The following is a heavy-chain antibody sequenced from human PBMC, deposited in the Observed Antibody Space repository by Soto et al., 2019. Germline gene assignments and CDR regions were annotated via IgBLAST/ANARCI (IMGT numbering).Heavy chain of an antibody. CDR3: ARFSRLRYFDWPENHDAFDI. D-gene: IGHD3-9*01. Sequence: ASVKVSCKASGYTFTGYYMHWVRQAPGQGLEWMGWINPNSGGTNYAQKFQGWVTMTRDTSISTAYMELSRLRSDDTAVYYCARFSRLRYFDWPENHDAFDIWGQGTMVTVSS. CDR2: INPNSGGT. J-gene: IGHJ3*02. CDR1: GYTFTGYY. V-gene: IGHV1-2*04.